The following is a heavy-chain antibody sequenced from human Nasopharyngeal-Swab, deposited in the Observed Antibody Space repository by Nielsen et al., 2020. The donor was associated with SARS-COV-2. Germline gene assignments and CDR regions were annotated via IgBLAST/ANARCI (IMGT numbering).Heavy chain of an antibody. J-gene: IGHJ6*02. CDR3: ARDPPSDIEVVSGVSNGMDV. D-gene: IGHD2-15*01. CDR1: GFNLNTFW. CDR2: SECDGGAP. V-gene: IGHV3-74*01. Sequence: SLKISPAASGFNLNTFWIHWVRPAPGKGLMWVARSECDGGAPGYADPVKGRFIVSRDDAKNTLYLQMNSLRPEDTAVYYCARDPPSDIEVVSGVSNGMDVWGHGTTVIVSS.